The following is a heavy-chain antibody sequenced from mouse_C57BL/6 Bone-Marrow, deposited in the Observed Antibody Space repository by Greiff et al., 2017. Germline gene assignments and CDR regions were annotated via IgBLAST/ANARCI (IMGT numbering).Heavy chain of an antibody. CDR2: IDPSVSYN. Sequence: QVQLQQPGAELVKPGASVKLSCKASGYTFTSYWMQWVKQRPGQGLEWIGEIDPSVSYNNYNQKFKGKATLTVDTSSSTAYMQLGSLTTEDSAVYYCARSGEYIDDWGTGTTVTVSS. D-gene: IGHD3-1*01. CDR1: GYTFTSYW. V-gene: IGHV1-50*01. CDR3: ARSGEYIDD. J-gene: IGHJ1*03.